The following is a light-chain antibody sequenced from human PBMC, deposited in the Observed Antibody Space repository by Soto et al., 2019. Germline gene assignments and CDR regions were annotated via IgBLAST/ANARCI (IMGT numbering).Light chain of an antibody. CDR2: GAS. CDR1: QSVRSN. V-gene: IGKV3-15*01. J-gene: IGKJ1*01. CDR3: QHYNNWPRT. Sequence: EIVMTQSPATLSVSPGERTTLSCRASQSVRSNLAWYQQKPGQAPRLLLYGASTRATGIPARFSGSGSGTEFTLTFSSLQSEDVAVYYCQHYNNWPRTFGQGTKVEIK.